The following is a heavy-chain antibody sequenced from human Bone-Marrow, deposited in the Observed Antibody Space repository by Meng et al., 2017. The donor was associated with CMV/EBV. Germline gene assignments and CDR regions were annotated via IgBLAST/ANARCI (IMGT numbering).Heavy chain of an antibody. CDR2: FYRGGST. CDR3: ARNPLYTHFDY. J-gene: IGHJ4*02. Sequence: GGSLRLSCAASGFTVSSNYMSWVRQAPGKGLEWVSVFYRGGSTYYADSVKGRFTISRVNSRNTLYLQMNSLRAEDTAVYYCARNPLYTHFDYCGQGTLVTASS. V-gene: IGHV3-53*01. CDR1: GFTVSSNY. D-gene: IGHD4-11*01.